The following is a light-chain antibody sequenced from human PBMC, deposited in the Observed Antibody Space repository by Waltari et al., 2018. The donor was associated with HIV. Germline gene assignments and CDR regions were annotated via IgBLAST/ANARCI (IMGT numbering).Light chain of an antibody. CDR2: GNS. CDR1: RSNIGSPYD. V-gene: IGLV1-40*01. J-gene: IGLJ2*01. CDR3: QSYDSGLRV. Sequence: QSVLTQPPSVSGAPGQRVTISCTGNRSNIGSPYDVHWYQQLPGTATKLLISGNSNRPSGVPYRVSCSRSGTSASLVITGLQAEDEADYYCQSYDSGLRVFGGGTKLTVL.